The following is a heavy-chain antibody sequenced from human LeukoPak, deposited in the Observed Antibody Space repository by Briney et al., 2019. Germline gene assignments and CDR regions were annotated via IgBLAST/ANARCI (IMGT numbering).Heavy chain of an antibody. D-gene: IGHD4-23*01. CDR2: IYPGDSDT. Sequence: GESLKISCKGSGYSFTSYWIGWVRQMPGKGLEWMGIIYPGDSDTRYSPSFQGQVTISADKSISTAYLQWSSLKASDTAMYYCARWIPPPADYGGNSDAFDIWGQGTMVTVSS. CDR3: ARWIPPPADYGGNSDAFDI. J-gene: IGHJ3*02. CDR1: GYSFTSYW. V-gene: IGHV5-51*01.